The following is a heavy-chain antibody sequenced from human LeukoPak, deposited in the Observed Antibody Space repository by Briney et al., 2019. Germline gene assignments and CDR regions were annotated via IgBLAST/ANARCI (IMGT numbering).Heavy chain of an antibody. J-gene: IGHJ4*02. CDR3: AKDAQRGFDYSNSLDK. Sequence: GGSLRLSCATSGFTFSHYGMHWVRQAPGKGLEWVALIWSDGTNTYYGDPVKGRFTISRDNFQRTVYLQTNSLRAEETAVYYCAKDAQRGFDYSNSLDKWGQGTLVTVSS. CDR2: IWSDGTNT. D-gene: IGHD4-11*01. CDR1: GFTFSHYG. V-gene: IGHV3-30*02.